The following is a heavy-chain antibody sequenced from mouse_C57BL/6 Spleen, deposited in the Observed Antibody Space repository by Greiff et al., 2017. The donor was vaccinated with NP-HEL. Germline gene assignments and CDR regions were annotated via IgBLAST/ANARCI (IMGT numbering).Heavy chain of an antibody. D-gene: IGHD1-1*01. Sequence: QVQLQQSGPELVKPGASVKISCKASGYAFSSSWMNWVKQRPGKGLEWIGRIYPGDGDTNYNGKFKGKATLTADKSSSTAYMQLSSLTSEDSAVYFCARHYYGSSYDFDYWGQGTTLTVSS. V-gene: IGHV1-82*01. CDR1: GYAFSSSW. CDR2: IYPGDGDT. CDR3: ARHYYGSSYDFDY. J-gene: IGHJ2*01.